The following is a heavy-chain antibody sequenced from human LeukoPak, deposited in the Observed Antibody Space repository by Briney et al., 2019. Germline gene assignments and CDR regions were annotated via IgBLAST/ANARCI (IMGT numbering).Heavy chain of an antibody. D-gene: IGHD3-3*01. CDR3: ARGRITIFGVVDNWFDP. V-gene: IGHV4-4*09. CDR1: GGSISSYY. J-gene: IGHJ5*02. Sequence: SESLSLTCTVSGGSISSYYWSWIRQPPGKGLEWIGYIYTSGSTNYNPSLKSRVTISVDTSKNQFSLKLSSVTAADTAVYYCARGRITIFGVVDNWFDPWGQGTLVTVSS. CDR2: IYTSGST.